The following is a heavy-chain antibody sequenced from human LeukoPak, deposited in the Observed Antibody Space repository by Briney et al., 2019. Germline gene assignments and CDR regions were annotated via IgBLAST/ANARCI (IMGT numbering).Heavy chain of an antibody. Sequence: SSETLSLTCSVSGGSFIGGSMNDFSWTWIRQPPGKGPQCVATLYYNGDTVYDPSLKSRVTISIDTSKDQFSLRLTSVTAADTAVYFCARLVSYRSGPSDRYFDLWGRGTLVAVSS. CDR2: LYYNGDT. D-gene: IGHD6-19*01. V-gene: IGHV4-61*08. CDR1: GGSFIGGSMNDFS. J-gene: IGHJ2*01. CDR3: ARLVSYRSGPSDRYFDL.